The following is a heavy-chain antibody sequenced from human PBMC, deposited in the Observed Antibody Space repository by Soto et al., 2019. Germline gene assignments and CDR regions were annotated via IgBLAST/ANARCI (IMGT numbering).Heavy chain of an antibody. CDR3: AAGLGYDILTGLDAFDI. J-gene: IGHJ3*02. CDR1: GGSFSGYY. D-gene: IGHD3-9*01. CDR2: INHSGST. Sequence: SDTLXLTCAVYGGSFSGYYWSWIRQPPGKGLEWIGEINHSGSTNYNPSLKSRVTISVDTSKNQFSLKLSSVTAADTAVYYCAAGLGYDILTGLDAFDIWGQGTMVTVSS. V-gene: IGHV4-34*01.